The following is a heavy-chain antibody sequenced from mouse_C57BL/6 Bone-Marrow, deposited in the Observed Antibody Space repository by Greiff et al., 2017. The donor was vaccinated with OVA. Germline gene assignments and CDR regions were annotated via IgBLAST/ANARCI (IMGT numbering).Heavy chain of an antibody. CDR2: ISYDGSN. CDR1: GYSITSGYY. D-gene: IGHD1-1*01. V-gene: IGHV3-6*01. J-gene: IGHJ3*01. CDR3: AREYYGSPAWFAY. Sequence: EVQRVESGPGLVKPSQSLSLTCSVTGYSITSGYYWNWIRQFPGNKLEWMGYISYDGSNNYNPSLKNRISITRDTSKNQFFLKLNSVTTEDTATYYCAREYYGSPAWFAYWGQGTLVTVSA.